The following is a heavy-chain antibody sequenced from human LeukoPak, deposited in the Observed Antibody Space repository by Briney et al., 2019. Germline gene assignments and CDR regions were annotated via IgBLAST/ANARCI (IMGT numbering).Heavy chain of an antibody. Sequence: PGGSLRLSCAASGFTFSSYAMHWVRQAPGKGLEWVVVISYDGSNKYYADSVKGRFTISRDNSKNTLYLQMNSLRAEDTAVYYCARDQEHIVVVTAIWYWGQGTLVTVSS. J-gene: IGHJ4*02. CDR1: GFTFSSYA. V-gene: IGHV3-30-3*01. CDR3: ARDQEHIVVVTAIWY. D-gene: IGHD2-21*02. CDR2: ISYDGSNK.